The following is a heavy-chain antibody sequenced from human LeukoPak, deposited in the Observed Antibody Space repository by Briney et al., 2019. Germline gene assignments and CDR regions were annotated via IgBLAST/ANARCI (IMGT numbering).Heavy chain of an antibody. J-gene: IGHJ4*02. Sequence: ASVKVSCKASGYTFTSYYMHWVRQAPGQGLEWMGWISAYNGNTNYAQKLQGRVTMTTDTSTSTAYMELRSLRSDDTAVYYCARVIGYYSPLDYWGQGTLVTVSS. CDR2: ISAYNGNT. CDR1: GYTFTSYY. V-gene: IGHV1-18*04. CDR3: ARVIGYYSPLDY. D-gene: IGHD3-22*01.